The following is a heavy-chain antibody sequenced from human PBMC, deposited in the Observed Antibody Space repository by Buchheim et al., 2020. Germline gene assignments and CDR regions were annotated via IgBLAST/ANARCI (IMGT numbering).Heavy chain of an antibody. D-gene: IGHD2-15*01. Sequence: QVQLQESGPGLVKPSQTLSLTCTVSGGSISSGDYYWSWIRQPPGKGLEWIGYIYYSGSTYYNPSLKSRVTISVDTSKNQFFLKLSSVTAADTAVYYCARGFRGYCSGTSCYYFDYWGQGTL. CDR1: GGSISSGDYY. J-gene: IGHJ4*02. CDR3: ARGFRGYCSGTSCYYFDY. V-gene: IGHV4-30-4*01. CDR2: IYYSGST.